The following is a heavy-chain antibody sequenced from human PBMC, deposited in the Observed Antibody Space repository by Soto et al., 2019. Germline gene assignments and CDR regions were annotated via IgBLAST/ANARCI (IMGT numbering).Heavy chain of an antibody. CDR2: IDPSDSYT. J-gene: IGHJ5*02. Sequence: PGESLKISCKGSGYSFTSYWISWVRQMPGKGLEWMGRIDPSDSYTNYSPSFQGHVTISADKSISTAYLQWSSLKASDTAMYYCARHSSNTVAARGPFDHWGQGTPVTVSS. CDR1: GYSFTSYW. V-gene: IGHV5-10-1*01. D-gene: IGHD6-6*01. CDR3: ARHSSNTVAARGPFDH.